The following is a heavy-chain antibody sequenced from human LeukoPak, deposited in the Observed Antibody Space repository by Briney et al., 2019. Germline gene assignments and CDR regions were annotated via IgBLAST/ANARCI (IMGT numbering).Heavy chain of an antibody. J-gene: IGHJ3*02. CDR3: ARGGGHDYGDYLAFDI. CDR1: GYTFTGNY. D-gene: IGHD4-17*01. CDR2: IIPIFGTA. V-gene: IGHV1-69*13. Sequence: ASVKVSCKSSGYTFTGNYMHWVRQAPGQGLEWMGGIIPIFGTANYAQKFQGRVTITADESTSTAYMELSSLRSEDTAVYSCARGGGHDYGDYLAFDIWGQGTMVTVSS.